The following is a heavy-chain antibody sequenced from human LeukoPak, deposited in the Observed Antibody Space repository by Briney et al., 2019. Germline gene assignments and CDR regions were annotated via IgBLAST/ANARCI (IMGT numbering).Heavy chain of an antibody. CDR3: AREAMVRGVIILMNWFDP. Sequence: ASVKVSCKASGYTFTGYYMHWVRQAPGQGLEWMGWINPNSGGTNYAQKFQGRVTMTRDTSISTAYMELSRLRSDDTAVYYCAREAMVRGVIILMNWFDPWGQRTLVTVSS. CDR1: GYTFTGYY. D-gene: IGHD3-10*01. J-gene: IGHJ5*02. CDR2: INPNSGGT. V-gene: IGHV1-2*02.